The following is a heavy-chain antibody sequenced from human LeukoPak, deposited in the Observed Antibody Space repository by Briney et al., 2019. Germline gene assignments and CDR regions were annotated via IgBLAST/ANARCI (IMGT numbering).Heavy chain of an antibody. CDR2: INHSGST. V-gene: IGHV4-34*01. CDR1: GGSFSGYY. J-gene: IGHJ5*02. Sequence: SETLSLTCAVYGGSFSGYYWNWIRQPPGKGLEWIGEINHSGSTNYNASLRSRITVSVDTSKNQFSLKLSSVTAADTAVYYCARRGEQLYPHWFDPWGQGTLVTVSS. CDR3: ARRGEQLYPHWFDP. D-gene: IGHD6-13*01.